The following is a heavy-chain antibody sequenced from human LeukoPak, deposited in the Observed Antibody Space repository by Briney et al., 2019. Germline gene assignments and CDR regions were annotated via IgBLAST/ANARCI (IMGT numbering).Heavy chain of an antibody. D-gene: IGHD3-9*01. CDR1: GGSISTTHW. CDR2: IYHSGST. Sequence: PSGTLSLTCAASGGSISTTHWWTWVRQPPGQGPEWIGEIYHSGSTNYNPSLKSRVTISVDKSKNQFSLKLSSVTAADRAVYYCARKDFDSLLYDYWGRGTLVTVSS. CDR3: ARKDFDSLLYDY. V-gene: IGHV4-4*02. J-gene: IGHJ4*02.